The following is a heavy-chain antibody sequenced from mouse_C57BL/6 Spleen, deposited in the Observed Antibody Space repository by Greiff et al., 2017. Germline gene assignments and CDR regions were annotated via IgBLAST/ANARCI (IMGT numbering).Heavy chain of an antibody. CDR1: YTFTDYYM. J-gene: IGHJ2*01. D-gene: IGHD2-4*01. Sequence: VQLQQSGPELVKPGASVKMSCKASGYTFTDYYMHWVKQRPGKGLEWIGEIYPGSGNTYYNEKFKGKATLTADTSSSTSYMQLSSLTSEDSAVDFGERDYDYDAFHLDYWGQGTTLTVSS. V-gene: IGHV1-83*01. CDR3: RDYDYDAFHLDY. CDR2: YPGSGNTY.